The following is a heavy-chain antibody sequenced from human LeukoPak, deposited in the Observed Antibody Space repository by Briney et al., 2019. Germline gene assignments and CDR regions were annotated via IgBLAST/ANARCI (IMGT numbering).Heavy chain of an antibody. CDR2: INPNSGGT. J-gene: IGHJ4*02. V-gene: IGHV1-2*02. Sequence: ASVKVSCKASGYTFTGYYMHWVRQAPGQGLEWMGWINPNSGGTNYAQKFQGRVTMTRDTSISTAYMELSRLRSDDTAVYYCAKTFNRGWSYFDYWGQGTLVTVSS. CDR1: GYTFTGYY. D-gene: IGHD7-27*01. CDR3: AKTFNRGWSYFDY.